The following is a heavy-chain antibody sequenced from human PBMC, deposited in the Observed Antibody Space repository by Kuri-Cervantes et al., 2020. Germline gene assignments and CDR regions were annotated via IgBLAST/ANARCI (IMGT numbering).Heavy chain of an antibody. CDR2: ITNSGGST. D-gene: IGHD2-2*01. V-gene: IGHV3-23*01. CDR1: GFTFSSYV. Sequence: GESLKISCAASGFTFSSYVMSWVRQAPGKGPEWVSGITNSGGSTYYADSVKGRFTISRDNSKNTLYPQMSSLRAEDTAMYFCAKGHLRYCSSSSCSDAFDIWGQGTMVTVSS. J-gene: IGHJ3*02. CDR3: AKGHLRYCSSSSCSDAFDI.